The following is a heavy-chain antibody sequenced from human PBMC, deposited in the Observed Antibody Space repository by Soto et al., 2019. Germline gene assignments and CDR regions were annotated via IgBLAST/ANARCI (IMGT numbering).Heavy chain of an antibody. CDR3: ARDLSWGSNWYYYMDV. CDR1: GFILSDCA. V-gene: IGHV3-48*01. D-gene: IGHD7-27*01. Sequence: EVQLVESGGGLVQPGGSPRLSCVTSGFILSDCAMNWVRQAPGKGLEWVSYISSSSSVIDYADSVKGRFTVSRDNARNSLYLQMNSLRAEDTAVYYCARDLSWGSNWYYYMDVWGKGTTVTVSS. CDR2: ISSSSSVI. J-gene: IGHJ6*03.